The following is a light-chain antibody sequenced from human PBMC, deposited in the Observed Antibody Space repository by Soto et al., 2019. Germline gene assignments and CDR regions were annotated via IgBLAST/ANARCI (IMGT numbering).Light chain of an antibody. V-gene: IGLV1-40*01. Sequence: QTVRTKPPSVTGAPAQRVTISCTGSSSNIGAGYDVHWYQQLPGTAPKLLIYGNSNRPSGVPDRFSGSKSGTSASLAITGLQAEDEADYYCQSYDSSLSGYVFGTGTKVTVL. J-gene: IGLJ1*01. CDR3: QSYDSSLSGYV. CDR2: GNS. CDR1: SSNIGAGYD.